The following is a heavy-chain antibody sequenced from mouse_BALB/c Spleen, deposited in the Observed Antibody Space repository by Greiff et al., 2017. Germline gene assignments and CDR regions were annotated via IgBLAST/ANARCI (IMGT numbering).Heavy chain of an antibody. CDR1: GYAFSSYW. D-gene: IGHD1-1*01. CDR3: ARYWGITTVAYAMDY. CDR2: IYPGDGDT. Sequence: QVQLQQSGAELVRPGSSVKISCKASGYAFSSYWMNWVKQRPGQGLEWIGQIYPGDGDTNYNGKFKGKATLTADTSSSTAYMQLSSLTSEDSAVYFCARYWGITTVAYAMDYWGQGTSVTVSS. J-gene: IGHJ4*01. V-gene: IGHV1-80*01.